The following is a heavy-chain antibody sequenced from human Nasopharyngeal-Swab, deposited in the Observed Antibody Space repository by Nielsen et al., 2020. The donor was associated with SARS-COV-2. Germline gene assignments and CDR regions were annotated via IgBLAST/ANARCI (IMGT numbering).Heavy chain of an antibody. CDR3: AGDCGDSSGSAYYYGMDV. V-gene: IGHV3-11*01. CDR2: ISSSGSTI. CDR1: GFTFSDYY. D-gene: IGHD3-22*01. Sequence: GESLKISCAASGFTFSDYYMSWIRQAPGKGLEWVSYISSSGSTIYYADSVKGRFTISRDNAKNSLYLQMNSLRAEDTAVYYCAGDCGDSSGSAYYYGMDVWGQGTTVTVSS. J-gene: IGHJ6*02.